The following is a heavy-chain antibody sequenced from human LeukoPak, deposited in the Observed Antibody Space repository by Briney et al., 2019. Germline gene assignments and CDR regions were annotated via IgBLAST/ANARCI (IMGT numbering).Heavy chain of an antibody. J-gene: IGHJ4*02. D-gene: IGHD6-19*01. V-gene: IGHV3-21*04. CDR2: ISSSSSYI. CDR1: GFTFSSYS. CDR3: AKDLWSAIAVAGVGLD. Sequence: GGSLRLSCAASGFTFSSYSMNWVRQAPGKGLEWVSSISSSSSYIYYADSVKGRFTISRDNAKNSLYLQMNSLRAEDTAVYYCAKDLWSAIAVAGVGLDWGQGTLVTVSS.